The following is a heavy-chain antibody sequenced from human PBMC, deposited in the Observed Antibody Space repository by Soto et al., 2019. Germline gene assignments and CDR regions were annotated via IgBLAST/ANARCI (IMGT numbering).Heavy chain of an antibody. V-gene: IGHV5-10-1*01. J-gene: IGHJ6*02. CDR1: GYSFTNYW. CDR3: ASSTYCTNGVCPSYYYYGMDV. CDR2: IDPSDSYT. Sequence: GESLKISCQGSGYSFTNYWISWVRQMPGKGLEWIGRIDPSDSYTNYSPSFQGHVTISADKSISTAYLQWSSLKASDTATYYCASSTYCTNGVCPSYYYYGMDVWGQGTTVTVSS. D-gene: IGHD2-8*01.